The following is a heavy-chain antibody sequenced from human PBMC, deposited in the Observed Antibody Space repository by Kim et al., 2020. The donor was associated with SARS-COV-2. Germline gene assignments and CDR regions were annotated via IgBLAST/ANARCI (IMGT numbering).Heavy chain of an antibody. CDR3: AKSGSYDAFDI. Sequence: GGSLRLSCAASGFTFSSYAMSWVRQAPGKGLEWVSVIYSGGSSTYYADSVKGRFTISRDNSKNTLYLQMNSLRAEDTAVYYCAKSGSYDAFDIWGQGTMVTVSS. D-gene: IGHD1-26*01. CDR1: GFTFSSYA. CDR2: IYSGGSST. J-gene: IGHJ3*02. V-gene: IGHV3-23*03.